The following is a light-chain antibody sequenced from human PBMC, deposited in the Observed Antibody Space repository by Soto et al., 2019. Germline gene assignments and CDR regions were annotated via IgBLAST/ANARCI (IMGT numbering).Light chain of an antibody. CDR2: NTN. CDR3: ASWDDSLSGFV. V-gene: IGLV2-14*01. Sequence: QSVLTQPASVSGSPGQSITISCTGTSSDVGGYNYVSWYQQHPGKAPKLLIYNTNQRPSGVPDRFSGSMSGASGSLAISGLQSDDEADYYCASWDDSLSGFVFGTGTKLTVL. CDR1: SSDVGGYNY. J-gene: IGLJ1*01.